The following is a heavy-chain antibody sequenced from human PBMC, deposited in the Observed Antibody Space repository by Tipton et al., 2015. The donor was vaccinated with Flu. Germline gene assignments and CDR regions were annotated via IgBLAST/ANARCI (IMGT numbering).Heavy chain of an antibody. Sequence: TLSLTCTVSGVSITNYFWNWIRQPPGKGLEWIGYVYRIGSTSYTASLKSRVTISIDTSKNQFSLNMRSVTAADMAVYYCARRDYSNYVSDPKSWFVPWGQGTLVAVSA. CDR3: ARRDYSNYVSDPKSWFVP. CDR2: VYRIGST. J-gene: IGHJ5*02. CDR1: GVSITNYF. D-gene: IGHD4-11*01. V-gene: IGHV4-59*08.